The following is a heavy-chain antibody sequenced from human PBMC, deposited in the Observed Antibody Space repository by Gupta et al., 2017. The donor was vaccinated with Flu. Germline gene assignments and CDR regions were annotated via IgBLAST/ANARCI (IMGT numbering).Heavy chain of an antibody. CDR1: GFSLSTSGVG. Sequence: QITLKESGPTLVKPTQTLTLTCTFSGFSLSTSGVGVGWIRQPPGKALEWLALIYWDDDKRYSPSLKSRLTITKDTSKNQVVLTMTNMDPVDTATYYCAHAPLYDCWSGYSFDYWGQGTLVTVSS. V-gene: IGHV2-5*02. CDR3: AHAPLYDCWSGYSFDY. CDR2: IYWDDDK. D-gene: IGHD3-3*01. J-gene: IGHJ4*02.